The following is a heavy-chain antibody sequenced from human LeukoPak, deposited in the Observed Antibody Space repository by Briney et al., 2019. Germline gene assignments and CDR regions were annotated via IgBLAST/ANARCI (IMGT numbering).Heavy chain of an antibody. D-gene: IGHD1-26*01. CDR2: ISSSGGST. CDR3: AKDPVGATRNWYDP. Sequence: GGSLRLSCAASGFVFRSYAMSWVRQAPGKGLEWVSGISSSGGSTYYADSVKGRFTISRDDSKNTLYLQVDSLRAEDTAVYYCAKDPVGATRNWYDPWGQGTLVTVSS. CDR1: GFVFRSYA. V-gene: IGHV3-23*01. J-gene: IGHJ5*02.